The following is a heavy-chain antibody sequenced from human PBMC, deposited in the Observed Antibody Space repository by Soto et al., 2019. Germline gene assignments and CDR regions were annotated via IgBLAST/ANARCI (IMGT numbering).Heavy chain of an antibody. J-gene: IGHJ4*02. CDR3: ARDRADRGFDY. V-gene: IGHV1-69*18. Sequence: QVQLEQSGAEVKKPGSSVKVSCKASVDRFTSYAISWVRQAPGQGLEWVGTVLPVLGTTNYAQKLRGRVTITADESTSTAYMELGSLRSEDTAIYYCARDRADRGFDYWGQGTLVTVSS. CDR2: VLPVLGTT. CDR1: VDRFTSYA. D-gene: IGHD3-10*01.